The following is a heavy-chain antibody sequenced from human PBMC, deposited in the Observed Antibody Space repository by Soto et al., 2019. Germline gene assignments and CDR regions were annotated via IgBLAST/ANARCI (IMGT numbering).Heavy chain of an antibody. CDR2: IIPVFGTP. CDR1: GGSLGNYG. Sequence: QVQLVQSGAEVKKPGSSVKVSCKASGGSLGNYGISWVRQAPGQGLEWMGAIIPVFGTPNYAQKFQDRVTITADESTTTVYMEVRSLTSEDTAVYYWARGDATKIVVTTYYAMDVWGQGTTVTVSS. D-gene: IGHD3-22*01. CDR3: ARGDATKIVVTTYYAMDV. V-gene: IGHV1-69*12. J-gene: IGHJ6*02.